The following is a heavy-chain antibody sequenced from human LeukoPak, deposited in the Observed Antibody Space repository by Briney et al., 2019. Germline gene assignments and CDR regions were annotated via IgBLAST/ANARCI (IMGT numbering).Heavy chain of an antibody. D-gene: IGHD2-21*02. CDR3: ATGGIVVVTAMNC. J-gene: IGHJ4*02. Sequence: SVKVSCKASGGTFSSYAISWVRQAPGQGLEWMGRIIPILGIANYAQKFQGRVTITADKSTSTAYMELSSLRSEDTAVYYCATGGIVVVTAMNCWGQGTLVTVSS. CDR1: GGTFSSYA. CDR2: IIPILGIA. V-gene: IGHV1-69*04.